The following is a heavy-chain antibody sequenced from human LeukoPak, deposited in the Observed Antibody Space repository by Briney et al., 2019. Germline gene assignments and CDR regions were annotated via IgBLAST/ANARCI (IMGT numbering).Heavy chain of an antibody. V-gene: IGHV3-30*04. CDR1: GFTFSSYV. CDR2: ISYDGSNE. J-gene: IGHJ4*02. D-gene: IGHD2-15*01. Sequence: PGRSLRLSCAASGFTFSSYVMHWVRQAPGKGLEWVAIISYDGSNEYYADSVKGRFTISRDNSKNSLYLQMNSLRAADTAVYYCAKAKDAYVDYWGQGTLVTVSS. CDR3: AKAKDAYVDY.